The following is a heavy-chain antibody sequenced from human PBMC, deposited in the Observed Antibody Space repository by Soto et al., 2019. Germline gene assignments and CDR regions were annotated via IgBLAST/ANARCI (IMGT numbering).Heavy chain of an antibody. V-gene: IGHV1-18*04. D-gene: IGHD2-15*01. CDR1: GYTFTSYG. CDR3: ARDEGANIVVVVADTRFDY. CDR2: ISAYNGNT. Sequence: GASVKVSCKASGYTFTSYGMSWVRQAPGQGLEWMGWISAYNGNTNYAQKLQGRATMTTDTSTSTAYMELRSLRSDDTAVYYCARDEGANIVVVVADTRFDYWGQGTLVTVSS. J-gene: IGHJ4*02.